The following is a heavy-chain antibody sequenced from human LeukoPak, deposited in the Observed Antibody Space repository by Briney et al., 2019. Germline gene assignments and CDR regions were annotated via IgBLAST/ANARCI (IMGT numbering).Heavy chain of an antibody. Sequence: PGGSLRLSCGASGFTFSSYWMHWVRQAPGKGLVWVSRINSDGSSTTYADSVKGSVTISRDNAKNTLYLQMNSLRAEDTSVYYCARGKDGVWAFGIWGAGTMVTVSS. CDR1: GFTFSSYW. CDR2: INSDGSST. J-gene: IGHJ3*02. CDR3: ARGKDGVWAFGI. V-gene: IGHV3-74*01. D-gene: IGHD3-16*01.